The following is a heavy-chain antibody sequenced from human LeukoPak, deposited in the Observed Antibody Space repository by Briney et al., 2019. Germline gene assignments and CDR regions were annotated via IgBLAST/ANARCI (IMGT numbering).Heavy chain of an antibody. J-gene: IGHJ4*02. V-gene: IGHV4-4*02. CDR2: IYHSGST. Sequence: PSETLSLTCAVSGGSISSSNWWSWVRQPPGKGLEWIGEIYHSGSTNYNPSLKSRVTISVDKSKNQFSLKLSSVTAADTAVYYCARDGRSGSSYYFDYRGQGTLVTVSS. CDR1: GGSISSSNW. CDR3: ARDGRSGSSYYFDY. D-gene: IGHD3-10*01.